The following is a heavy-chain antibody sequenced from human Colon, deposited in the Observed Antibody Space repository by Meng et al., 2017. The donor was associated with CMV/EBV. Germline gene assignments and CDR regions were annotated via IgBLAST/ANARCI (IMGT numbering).Heavy chain of an antibody. D-gene: IGHD2-15*01. Sequence: LTGAASGFTFNNYGLHWVRQAPGKGLEWVAFIWSDGSNKYYVDSVKGRFTISRDNSKNTLYLQMNTLRPEDTAVYYCVKDTRGNNGKWYFGGLDYWGQGTLVTVSS. CDR2: IWSDGSNK. CDR1: GFTFNNYG. V-gene: IGHV3-30*02. CDR3: VKDTRGNNGKWYFGGLDY. J-gene: IGHJ4*02.